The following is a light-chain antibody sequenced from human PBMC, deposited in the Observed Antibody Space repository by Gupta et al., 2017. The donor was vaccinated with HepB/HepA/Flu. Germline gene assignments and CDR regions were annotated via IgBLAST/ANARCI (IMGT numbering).Light chain of an antibody. Sequence: DIQMTQSTSSLSASVGDRVTITCRASQSISSYLNWYQQKPGKAPKLLIYAASSLQSGVPSRFSGSGSGTDFTLTISRLQPEDFATYYCQQSYSTPLTFGGGTKVEIK. CDR1: QSISSY. J-gene: IGKJ4*01. V-gene: IGKV1-39*01. CDR2: AAS. CDR3: QQSYSTPLT.